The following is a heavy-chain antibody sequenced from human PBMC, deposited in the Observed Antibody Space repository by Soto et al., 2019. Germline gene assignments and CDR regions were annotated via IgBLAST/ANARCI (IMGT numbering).Heavy chain of an antibody. Sequence: SETLSLTCTVSGGSISSYYRSWIRQPPGKGLEWIGYIYYSGSTNYNPSLKSRVTISVDTSKNQFSLKLSSVTAADTPVYYCARSIAVAAFYFDYWGQGTLVTLSS. D-gene: IGHD6-19*01. V-gene: IGHV4-59*01. CDR2: IYYSGST. CDR1: GGSISSYY. J-gene: IGHJ4*02. CDR3: ARSIAVAAFYFDY.